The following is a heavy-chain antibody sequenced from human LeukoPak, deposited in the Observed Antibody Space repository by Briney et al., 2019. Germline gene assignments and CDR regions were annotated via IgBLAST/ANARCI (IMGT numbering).Heavy chain of an antibody. V-gene: IGHV4-4*02. D-gene: IGHD3-10*01. J-gene: IGHJ6*03. CDR2: IYHSGST. Sequence: SETLSLTCAVSGGSVSSSNWWSWVRQPPGKGLEWIGEIYHSGSTNYNPSLKSRVTISVDKSKNQFSLKLSSVTAADTAVYYCARHAPFSGIYYYYYYMDVWGKGTTVTISS. CDR3: ARHAPFSGIYYYYYYMDV. CDR1: GGSVSSSNW.